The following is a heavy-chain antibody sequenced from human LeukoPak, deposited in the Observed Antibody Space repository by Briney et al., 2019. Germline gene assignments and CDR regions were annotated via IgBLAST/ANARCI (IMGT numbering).Heavy chain of an antibody. D-gene: IGHD1-26*01. CDR2: IIPIFGTA. J-gene: IGHJ4*02. CDR1: GGTFSSYA. Sequence: GSSVKVSCKASGGTFSSYAISWVRQAPGQGLEWMGGIIPIFGTANYAQKFQGRVTITADKSTSTAYMELSSLRSEDTAVYYCATTRVRGGATSWADYWGQGTLVTVSS. V-gene: IGHV1-69*06. CDR3: ATTRVRGGATSWADY.